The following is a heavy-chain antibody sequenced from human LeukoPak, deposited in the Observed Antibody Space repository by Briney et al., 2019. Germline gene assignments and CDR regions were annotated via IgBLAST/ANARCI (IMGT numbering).Heavy chain of an antibody. CDR2: IYYSGST. Sequence: SETLSLTCTVSGGSISSYYWSWIRQPPGKGLEWIGYIYYSGSTNYNPSLKSRVNISVDTSKNQFSLKLSSVTAADTAVYYCARGSVLVKYFDYWGQGTLVTVSS. J-gene: IGHJ4*02. CDR3: ARGSVLVKYFDY. CDR1: GGSISSYY. D-gene: IGHD4-23*01. V-gene: IGHV4-59*01.